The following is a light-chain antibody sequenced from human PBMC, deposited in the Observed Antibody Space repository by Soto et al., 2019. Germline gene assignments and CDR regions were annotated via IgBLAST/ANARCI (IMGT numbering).Light chain of an antibody. J-gene: IGKJ3*01. CDR3: QQSYNTPFT. CDR2: AAS. V-gene: IGKV1-39*01. CDR1: QSVSSY. Sequence: DVQMTQSPSSLSASVGDRVSITCRASQSVSSYLNWYQQKPGKAPKLLIYAASRFQSGVPSRFSGSGSGTDFTLTISSLQPEDFATYYCQQSYNTPFTFGPGTKVDIK.